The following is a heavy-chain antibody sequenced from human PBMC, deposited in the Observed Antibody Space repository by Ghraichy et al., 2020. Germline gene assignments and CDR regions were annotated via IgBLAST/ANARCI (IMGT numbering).Heavy chain of an antibody. Sequence: SETLSLTCTVSGGSIGSYYWSWIRRPPGKGLEWIGYIYYSGRTNYNPSLKSRVTISVDTSKNQFSLKLSSVTAADTAVYYCARAAPHSAYWYFDLWGRGCLVTVSS. CDR2: IYYSGRT. CDR1: GGSIGSYY. D-gene: IGHD2-15*01. J-gene: IGHJ2*01. CDR3: ARAAPHSAYWYFDL. V-gene: IGHV4-59*01.